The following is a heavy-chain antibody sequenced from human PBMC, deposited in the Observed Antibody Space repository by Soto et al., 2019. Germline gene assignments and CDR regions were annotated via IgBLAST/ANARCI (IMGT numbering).Heavy chain of an antibody. V-gene: IGHV3-7*01. CDR2: IKQDGSEE. Sequence: EIQLLESGGALVQPGGSLRLSCAASGFTFSNYWMNWVRQAPGKGLEWVANIKQDGSEEYYVDSVKGRFAISRDNAKNSLYLQMNSLRAEDTAVYYCARSYSYLFDYWGQGTLVTVSS. CDR3: ARSYSYLFDY. J-gene: IGHJ4*02. D-gene: IGHD5-18*01. CDR1: GFTFSNYW.